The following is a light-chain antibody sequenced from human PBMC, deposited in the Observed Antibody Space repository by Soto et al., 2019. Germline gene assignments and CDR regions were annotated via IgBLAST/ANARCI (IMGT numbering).Light chain of an antibody. CDR3: QQSFSSPPWT. CDR2: AAS. V-gene: IGKV1-39*01. J-gene: IGKJ1*01. CDR1: QNIKTY. Sequence: DIQMPQSPSSLSASVGDSVTITCRASQNIKTYLNWYQQKPGKAPNLLIYAASSLHSGVPSRFSGSGSGTDFTLTISSLQPEDFATYYCQQSFSSPPWTFGQGTKVDI.